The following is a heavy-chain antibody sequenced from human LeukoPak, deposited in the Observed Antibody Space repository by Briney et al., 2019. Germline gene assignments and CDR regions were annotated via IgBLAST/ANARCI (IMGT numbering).Heavy chain of an antibody. Sequence: PGRSLRLSCVTSGFTFTSYALGWVRQAPGKGLEWVSLVSASGGSRYYGDSVKGRFTVSRDNSKNLVYLEMNSLRAGDTAVYYCAKGGEDSGYNSHFDSWGQGTLVIVSS. CDR1: GFTFTSYA. D-gene: IGHD5-24*01. CDR2: VSASGGSR. CDR3: AKGGEDSGYNSHFDS. V-gene: IGHV3-23*01. J-gene: IGHJ4*02.